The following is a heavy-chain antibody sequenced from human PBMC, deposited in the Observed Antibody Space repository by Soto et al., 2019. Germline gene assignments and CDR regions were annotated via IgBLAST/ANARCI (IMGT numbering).Heavy chain of an antibody. J-gene: IGHJ4*02. CDR2: IYYSGST. CDR1: GGSISSSSYC. Sequence: SETLSLTCTVSGGSISSSSYCWGWIRQPPGKGLEWIGSIYYSGSTYYNPSLKSRVTISVDTSKNQFSLKLSSVTAADTAVYYCARPGNYGSGSYLYYLDYWGQATLVTVSS. CDR3: ARPGNYGSGSYLYYLDY. V-gene: IGHV4-39*01. D-gene: IGHD3-10*01.